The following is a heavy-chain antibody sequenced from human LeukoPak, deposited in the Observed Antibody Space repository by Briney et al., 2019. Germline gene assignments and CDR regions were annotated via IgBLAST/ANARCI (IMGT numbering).Heavy chain of an antibody. J-gene: IGHJ6*04. CDR2: ISGSGSSK. Sequence: GGSLRLSCAASGFTFSTYNMNWVRQAPGKGLEWVSQISGSGSSKYYADSARGRFTISRDNVWNSLYLQMDSLRADDTAVYYCARRITISGVGYYMDVWGKGTTVTVSS. CDR3: ARRITISGVGYYMDV. D-gene: IGHD3-3*01. CDR1: GFTFSTYN. V-gene: IGHV3-48*01.